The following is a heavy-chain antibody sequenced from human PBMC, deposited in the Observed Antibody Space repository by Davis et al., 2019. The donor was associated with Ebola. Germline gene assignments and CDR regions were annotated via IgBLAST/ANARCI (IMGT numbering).Heavy chain of an antibody. J-gene: IGHJ5*02. V-gene: IGHV1-69*13. CDR1: GDTFVSFA. CDR3: ARDRTGFYYDSSDSPTWFDP. D-gene: IGHD3-22*01. CDR2: IIPMFRSP. Sequence: SVKVSCKASGDTFVSFAVSWVRQAPGRGLEWMGGIIPMFRSPKYAEKFVDRVTITADESTKTVYMELKNLRPEDTAIYFCARDRTGFYYDSSDSPTWFDPWGQGTQVTVSS.